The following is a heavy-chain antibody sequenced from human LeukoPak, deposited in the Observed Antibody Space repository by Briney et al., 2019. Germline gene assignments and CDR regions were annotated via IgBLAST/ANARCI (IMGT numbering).Heavy chain of an antibody. D-gene: IGHD6-19*01. Sequence: SETLSLTCTVSGGSISSYYWSWIRQPPGKGLEWIGYIYYSGSTNYNPSLKSRVTISVDTSKNQFSLKLSSVTAADTAVYYCARGGRKAVGGPDYWGQGTLVTVSS. CDR1: GGSISSYY. CDR2: IYYSGST. V-gene: IGHV4-59*01. CDR3: ARGGRKAVGGPDY. J-gene: IGHJ4*02.